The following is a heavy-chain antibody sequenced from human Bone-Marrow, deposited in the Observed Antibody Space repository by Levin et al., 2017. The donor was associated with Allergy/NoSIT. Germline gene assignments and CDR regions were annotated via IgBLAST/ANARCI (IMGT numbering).Heavy chain of an antibody. V-gene: IGHV1-3*04. CDR3: ARRLEGGYCSGGSCYPYDFDS. D-gene: IGHD2-15*01. J-gene: IGHJ4*02. CDR2: INTGNGDP. CDR1: GYTFTSYA. Sequence: ASVKVSCKASGYTFTSYAMHWVRQAPGQRLEWMGWINTGNGDPRYSQNFQGRVTITRDTSASTAYMEVSSLRSEDTAVYYCARRLEGGYCSGGSCYPYDFDSWGQGTLVTVSS.